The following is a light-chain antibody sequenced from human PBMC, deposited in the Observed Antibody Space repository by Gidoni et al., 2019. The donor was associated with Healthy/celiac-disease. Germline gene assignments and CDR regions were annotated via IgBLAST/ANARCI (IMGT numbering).Light chain of an antibody. V-gene: IGKV3-11*01. CDR2: DAS. CDR1: QCVSSY. CDR3: QQRSNWPRYS. Sequence: ESVLTQYPATLSLSQGERATLACRASQCVSSYLAWYQQKPGQAPRLLIYDASNRATGLPARFSGSGSGTDFTLTISSLEPEDFAVYYCQQRSNWPRYSFGQGTKLEIK. J-gene: IGKJ2*03.